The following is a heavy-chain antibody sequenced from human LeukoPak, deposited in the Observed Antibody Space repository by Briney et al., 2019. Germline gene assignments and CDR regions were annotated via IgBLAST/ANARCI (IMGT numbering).Heavy chain of an antibody. D-gene: IGHD4-17*01. J-gene: IGHJ4*02. CDR1: GFSVSNYW. Sequence: EGSLRLSCAASGFSVSNYWMSWVRQAPGKGLEWVANIKQDGSEKYYVDSVKGRFTISRDNAKNSLYLQMNSLRAEDTAVYYCASGLRLGYWGQGALVIVSS. V-gene: IGHV3-7*01. CDR3: ASGLRLGY. CDR2: IKQDGSEK.